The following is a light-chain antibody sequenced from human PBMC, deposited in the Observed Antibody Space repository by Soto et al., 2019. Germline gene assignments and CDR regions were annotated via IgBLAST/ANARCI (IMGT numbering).Light chain of an antibody. CDR2: DVT. J-gene: IGLJ2*01. V-gene: IGLV2-11*01. CDR1: SSDVGSYKY. CDR3: CSYAGNNILV. Sequence: QSALTQPRSVSGSLGQSLTISCTGASSDVGSYKYVSWYQQYPGKAPKLLIYDVTQRPSGVPDRFSGSKSGNTASLSISGLQAAYEADYYCCSYAGNNILVFGGGTKLTVL.